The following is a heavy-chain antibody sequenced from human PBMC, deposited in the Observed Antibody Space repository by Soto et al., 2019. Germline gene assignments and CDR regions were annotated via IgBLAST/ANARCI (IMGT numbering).Heavy chain of an antibody. V-gene: IGHV4-59*01. CDR1: DGSISRYY. J-gene: IGHJ6*02. Sequence: SETLFLTCTVADGSISRYYWSWSRQPPGKGLVGIGYIYYSGSTNYNPSLKSRVTISVDTSKNQFSLKLSSVTAADTAVYYCARDPGYSSGWFLNYYYGMDVWGQGTTVTVSS. D-gene: IGHD6-19*01. CDR2: IYYSGST. CDR3: ARDPGYSSGWFLNYYYGMDV.